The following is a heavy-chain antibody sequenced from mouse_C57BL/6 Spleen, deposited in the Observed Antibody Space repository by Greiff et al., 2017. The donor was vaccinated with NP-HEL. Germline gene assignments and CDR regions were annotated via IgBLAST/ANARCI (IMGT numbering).Heavy chain of an antibody. J-gene: IGHJ1*03. D-gene: IGHD1-1*01. V-gene: IGHV1-19*01. CDR1: GYTFTDYY. CDR2: INPYNGGT. Sequence: VQLQQSGPVLVKPGASVKMSCKASGYTFTDYYMNWVKQSHGKSLEWIGVINPYNGGTSYNQTFKGKATLTVDKSSSTAYMELNSLTSEDSAVYYGARSNPITEVEDWYFDVWGTGTTVTVSS. CDR3: ARSNPITEVEDWYFDV.